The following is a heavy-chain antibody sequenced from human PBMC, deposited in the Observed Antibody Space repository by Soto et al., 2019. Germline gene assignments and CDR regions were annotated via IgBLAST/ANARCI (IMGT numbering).Heavy chain of an antibody. CDR3: AKEYSGGCYQEYYFDY. J-gene: IGHJ4*02. CDR1: GFTFSSYA. V-gene: IGHV3-23*01. D-gene: IGHD6-19*01. Sequence: GGSLRLSCAASGFTFSSYAMSWVRQAPGKGLEWVSAISGSGGSTYYADSVKGRFTISRDNPKNTLYLQMNSLRAEDTAVYYCAKEYSGGCYQEYYFDYWGQGPLVTVSS. CDR2: ISGSGGST.